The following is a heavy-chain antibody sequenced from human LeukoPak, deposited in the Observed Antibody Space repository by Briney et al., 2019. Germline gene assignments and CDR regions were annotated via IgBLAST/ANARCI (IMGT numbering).Heavy chain of an antibody. CDR2: ISGSGGNT. Sequence: PGGSLRLSCAASGFTFSSNAMSWVRQAPGKGLEWVSAISGSGGNTYYADSVEGRFTISRDNSKNTLYLQMDRMRVEDSAVYYCVRDGDIVVVITFDYWGQGNVVTVSS. CDR3: VRDGDIVVVITFDY. J-gene: IGHJ4*02. V-gene: IGHV3-23*01. CDR1: GFTFSSNA. D-gene: IGHD3-22*01.